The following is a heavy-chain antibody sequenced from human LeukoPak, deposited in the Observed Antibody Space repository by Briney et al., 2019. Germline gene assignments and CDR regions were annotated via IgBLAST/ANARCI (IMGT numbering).Heavy chain of an antibody. J-gene: IGHJ4*02. CDR1: GFTFSDYY. Sequence: PGGSLRLSCAAFGFTFSDYYMTWIRQPPGKGLEWISYISSGGSTLDYADSVKGRFTISRDNAKNSVSLQMNSLRAEDTAVYYCARSEKNYDFWTGEDYWGQGTLVTVSS. CDR2: ISSGGSTL. D-gene: IGHD3-3*01. V-gene: IGHV3-11*04. CDR3: ARSEKNYDFWTGEDY.